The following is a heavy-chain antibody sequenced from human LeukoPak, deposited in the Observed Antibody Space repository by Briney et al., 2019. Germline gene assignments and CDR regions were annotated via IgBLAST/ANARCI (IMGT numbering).Heavy chain of an antibody. CDR3: VKVSSRKVVVPAAIGYYYGMDV. CDR2: ISSNGGST. V-gene: IGHV3-64D*06. CDR1: GFTFSSYA. J-gene: IGHJ6*04. Sequence: GGSLRLSCSASGFTFSSYAMHWVRQAPGKGLEYVSAISSNGGSTYYADSVKGRFTISRDNSKNTLYFQMSSLRAEDTAVYYCVKVSSRKVVVPAAIGYYYGMDVWGKGTTVTVSS. D-gene: IGHD2-2*01.